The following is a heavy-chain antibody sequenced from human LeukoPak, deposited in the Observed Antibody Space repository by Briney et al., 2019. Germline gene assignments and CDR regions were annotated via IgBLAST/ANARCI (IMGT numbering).Heavy chain of an antibody. J-gene: IGHJ4*02. V-gene: IGHV3-7*01. D-gene: IGHD2/OR15-2a*01. CDR2: VNRDGSET. Sequence: GGSLRLSCAASGFTFSSYWMSWVRQVPGRGPEWVANVNRDGSETYYLDSVKGRFTISKDNAKNAVYLQMNSLRAEDTAVYYCVSFYETYWGRGTLVTVSS. CDR3: VSFYETY. CDR1: GFTFSSYW.